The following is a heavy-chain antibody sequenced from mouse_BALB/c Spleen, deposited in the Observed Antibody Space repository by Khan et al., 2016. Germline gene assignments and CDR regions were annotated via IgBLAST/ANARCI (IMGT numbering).Heavy chain of an antibody. D-gene: IGHD4-1*01. CDR3: ARSSWEWFAY. Sequence: VQLQQSGAELVKPGASVKLSCTASGFNIKDTYMHWVKQRPEQGLEWIGRIDPANGNTKYEPKLQGKATITADTSSNTAYLQLSSLPSEDTAVYDCARSSWEWFAYWGQGTLVTVAA. CDR2: IDPANGNT. V-gene: IGHV14-3*02. CDR1: GFNIKDTY. J-gene: IGHJ3*01.